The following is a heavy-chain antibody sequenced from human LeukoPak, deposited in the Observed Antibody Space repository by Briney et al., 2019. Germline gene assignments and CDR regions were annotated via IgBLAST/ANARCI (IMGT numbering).Heavy chain of an antibody. J-gene: IGHJ5*02. CDR1: GFTFSSYW. V-gene: IGHV3-74*01. D-gene: IGHD6-13*01. CDR3: ARAGGSSWYNSYNWFDP. CDR2: INSDGSST. Sequence: PGGSLRLSCAASGFTFSSYWMHWVRQAPGKGLVWVSRINSDGSSTSYADSVKGRFTISRGNAKNTLYLQMNSLRAEDTAVYYCARAGGSSWYNSYNWFDPWGQGTLVTVSS.